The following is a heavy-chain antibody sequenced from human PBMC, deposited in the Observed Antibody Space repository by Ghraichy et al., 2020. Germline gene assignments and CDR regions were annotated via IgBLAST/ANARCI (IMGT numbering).Heavy chain of an antibody. Sequence: SETLSLTCTVSGGSISSGSYYWSWIRQPAGKGLEWIGRIYTSGSTNYNPSLKSRVTISVDTSKNQFSLKLSSVTAADTAVYYCARDLDGMDVWGQGTTVTVSS. CDR3: ARDLDGMDV. CDR2: IYTSGST. J-gene: IGHJ6*02. V-gene: IGHV4-61*02. CDR1: GGSISSGSYY.